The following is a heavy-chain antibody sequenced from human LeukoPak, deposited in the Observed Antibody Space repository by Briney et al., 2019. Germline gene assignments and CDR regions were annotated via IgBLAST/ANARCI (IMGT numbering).Heavy chain of an antibody. V-gene: IGHV4-39*01. D-gene: IGHD3-22*01. Sequence: SETVSLTCTVSGGSISSGPYYWGWICQPPGRGLEWIGNIYYGENTYNNPALKSRVTISINRSKNQVYLKLSPLNTADHDGYFCARRDDRSGYHKIFDYWDPGTLVTVSS. CDR2: IYYGENT. J-gene: IGHJ4*02. CDR1: GGSISSGPYY. CDR3: ARRDDRSGYHKIFDY.